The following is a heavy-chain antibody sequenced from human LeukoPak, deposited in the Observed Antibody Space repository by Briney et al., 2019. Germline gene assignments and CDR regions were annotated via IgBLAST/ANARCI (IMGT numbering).Heavy chain of an antibody. Sequence: GASVKVSCKASGYTFTSYAMHWVRQAPGQRLEWMGRINAGNGNTKYSQKFQGRVTITRDTSASTAYMELSSLRSEDTAVYYCARGGDYYDSSGYYSDYWGQGTLVTVSS. CDR3: ARGGDYYDSSGYYSDY. CDR1: GYTFTSYA. D-gene: IGHD3-22*01. J-gene: IGHJ4*02. V-gene: IGHV1-3*01. CDR2: INAGNGNT.